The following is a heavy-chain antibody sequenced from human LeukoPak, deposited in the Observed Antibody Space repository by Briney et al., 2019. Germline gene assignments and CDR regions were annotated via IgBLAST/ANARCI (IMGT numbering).Heavy chain of an antibody. J-gene: IGHJ3*02. Sequence: SVKVSCKASGYTLTGYYMHWVRQAPGQGLEWMGWINPNSGGTNYAQKFQGRVTMTRDTSISTAYMELSRLRSDDTAVYYCARDRYSNYDGSDAFDIWGQGTMVTVSS. CDR2: INPNSGGT. CDR1: GYTLTGYY. V-gene: IGHV1-2*02. D-gene: IGHD4-11*01. CDR3: ARDRYSNYDGSDAFDI.